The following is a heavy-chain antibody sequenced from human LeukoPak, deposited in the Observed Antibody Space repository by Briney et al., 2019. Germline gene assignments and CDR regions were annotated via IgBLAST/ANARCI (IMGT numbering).Heavy chain of an antibody. CDR2: VYHSGST. CDR3: ARMSYSSGWYRWFDP. D-gene: IGHD6-19*01. V-gene: IGHV4-38-2*01. Sequence: PWETLSLTCAVSGYSISSGYYWGWIRQPPGKGLERIGSVYHSGSTYYNPSLKSRVTISVDTSKNQFSLKLSSVTAADTAVYYCARMSYSSGWYRWFDPWGQGTLVTVSS. J-gene: IGHJ5*02. CDR1: GYSISSGYY.